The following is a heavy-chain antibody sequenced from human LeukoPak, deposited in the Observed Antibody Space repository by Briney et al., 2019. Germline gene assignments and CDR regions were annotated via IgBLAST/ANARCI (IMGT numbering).Heavy chain of an antibody. CDR1: GGSISSYY. V-gene: IGHV4-59*01. CDR3: ARGTGYYDSSGNDAFDI. D-gene: IGHD3-22*01. J-gene: IGHJ3*02. Sequence: PSETLSLTCTVSGGSISSYYWSWIRQPPGKGLEWIGYIYYSGSTNYNPSLKSRVTISVDTSKNQFSLKLSSVTAADTAVYYCARGTGYYDSSGNDAFDIWGQGTMVTVSS. CDR2: IYYSGST.